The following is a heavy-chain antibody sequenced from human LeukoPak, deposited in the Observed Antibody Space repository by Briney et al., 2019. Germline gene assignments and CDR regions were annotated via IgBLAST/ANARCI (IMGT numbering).Heavy chain of an antibody. J-gene: IGHJ4*02. V-gene: IGHV3-30-3*01. Sequence: GGSLRLSCAASGFTFSSYAMHWVRQAPGKGLEWVAVISYDGSNKYYADSVKGRFTISRDNSKNTLYLQMNSLRAEDTAVYYCARVKRSSSWYGFDYWGQGTLVTVSS. D-gene: IGHD6-13*01. CDR2: ISYDGSNK. CDR3: ARVKRSSSWYGFDY. CDR1: GFTFSSYA.